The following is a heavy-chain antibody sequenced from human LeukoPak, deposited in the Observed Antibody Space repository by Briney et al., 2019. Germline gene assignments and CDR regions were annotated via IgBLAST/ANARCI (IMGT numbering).Heavy chain of an antibody. J-gene: IGHJ3*02. Sequence: GGSLRLSCAASGFTFSSYAIHWVRQAPGKGLEWVAVISYDGSNKYYADSVKGRFTISRDNSKNTLYLQMNSLRAEDTAVYYCARDSPSPRERFGAFDIWGQGTMVTVSS. V-gene: IGHV3-30-3*01. CDR3: ARDSPSPRERFGAFDI. CDR1: GFTFSSYA. D-gene: IGHD3-16*01. CDR2: ISYDGSNK.